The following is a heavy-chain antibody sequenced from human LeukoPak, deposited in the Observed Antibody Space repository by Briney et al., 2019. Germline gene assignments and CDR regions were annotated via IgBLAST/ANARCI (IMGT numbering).Heavy chain of an antibody. CDR1: GYTFTGYY. V-gene: IGHV1-2*02. CDR2: INPNSGGT. Sequence: ASVKVSCKASGYTFTGYYMHWVRQAPGQGLEWMGWINPNSGGTNYAQKFRGRVTMTRDTSISTAYMELSRLRSDDTAVYYCAREWGEDSSSSTAPDAFDIWGQGTMVTVSS. CDR3: AREWGEDSSSSTAPDAFDI. J-gene: IGHJ3*02. D-gene: IGHD6-6*01.